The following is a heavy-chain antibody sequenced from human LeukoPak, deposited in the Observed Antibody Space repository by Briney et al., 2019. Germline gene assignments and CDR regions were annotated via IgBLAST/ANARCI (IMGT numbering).Heavy chain of an antibody. D-gene: IGHD3-10*01. CDR1: GFTFSSHS. CDR3: AKSYAGDRSPIDY. CDR2: ISSSSSTI. J-gene: IGHJ4*02. V-gene: IGHV3-48*01. Sequence: GGSLRLSCAASGFTFSSHSMNWVRQAPGKGLEWVSYISSSSSTIYYADSVKGRFTISRDNSKNTLYLQMNSLRAEDTAVYYCAKSYAGDRSPIDYWGQGTLVTVSS.